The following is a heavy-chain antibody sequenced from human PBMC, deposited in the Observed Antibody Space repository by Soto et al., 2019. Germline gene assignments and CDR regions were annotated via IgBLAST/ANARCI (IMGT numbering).Heavy chain of an antibody. CDR2: IYNSGST. CDR3: ARDGSPDNYYDSSGYYFAWFDP. Sequence: SETLSLTCTVSGGSIISCYWSWTRQPAGKGLEWIGRIYNSGSTKYNPSLKSRVSMSVDTSKNQFSLKLSSVTAADTAVYYCARDGSPDNYYDSSGYYFAWFDPWGQGTLVTVSS. CDR1: GGSIISCY. V-gene: IGHV4-4*07. D-gene: IGHD3-22*01. J-gene: IGHJ5*02.